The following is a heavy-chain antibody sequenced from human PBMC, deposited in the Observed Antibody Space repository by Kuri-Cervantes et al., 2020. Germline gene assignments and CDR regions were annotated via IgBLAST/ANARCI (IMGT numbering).Heavy chain of an antibody. CDR3: ARAVDTARYYYYMDV. D-gene: IGHD5-18*01. CDR1: GGSISSYY. V-gene: IGHV4-59*01. CDR2: IYYSGST. J-gene: IGHJ6*03. Sequence: GSLRLSCTVSGGSISSYYWSWIRQPPGKGLEWIGYIYYSGSTNYNPSLKSRVTISVDTSKNQFSLMLSSVTAADTAMYYCARAVDTARYYYYMDVWGRGTTVTVSS.